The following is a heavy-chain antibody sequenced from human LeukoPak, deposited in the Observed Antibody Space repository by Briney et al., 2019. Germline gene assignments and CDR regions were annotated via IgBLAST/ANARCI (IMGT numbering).Heavy chain of an antibody. CDR2: IYAGDST. CDR1: GFTVSSSY. Sequence: GGSLRLSCAASGFTVSSSYISWVRQAPGKALEWVSVIYAGDSTYYADSVKGRFIISRDNSKNTVYLQMDSLRAEDTAVYYCARSYTHYDFWSGYTYQNYFDPWGRGTLVTVSS. J-gene: IGHJ5*02. CDR3: ARSYTHYDFWSGYTYQNYFDP. D-gene: IGHD3-3*01. V-gene: IGHV3-53*01.